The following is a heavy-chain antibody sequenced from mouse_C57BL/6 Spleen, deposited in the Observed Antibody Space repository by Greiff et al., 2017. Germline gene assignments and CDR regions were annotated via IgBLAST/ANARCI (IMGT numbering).Heavy chain of an antibody. Sequence: VQLQQSGPELVKPGASVKISCKASGYTFTDYYMNWVKQSHGKSLEWIGDINPNNGGTSYNQKFKGKATLTVDKSSSTAYMELRSLTSEDSAVYYCARKDYDYDVGYFDYWGQGTTLTVSS. D-gene: IGHD2-4*01. J-gene: IGHJ2*01. V-gene: IGHV1-26*01. CDR3: ARKDYDYDVGYFDY. CDR1: GYTFTDYY. CDR2: INPNNGGT.